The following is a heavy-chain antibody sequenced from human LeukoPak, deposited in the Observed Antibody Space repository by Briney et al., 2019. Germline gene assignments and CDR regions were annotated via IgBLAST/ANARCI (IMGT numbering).Heavy chain of an antibody. V-gene: IGHV1-8*01. J-gene: IGHJ4*02. D-gene: IGHD6-13*01. Sequence: ASVKVSCKASGYTFTIYDINWVRHATGQGLEWMGWMNPNSGNTGYAQKFQGRVTMTRNTSISTAYMELSSLRSEDTAVYYCARVGLRSSSWYGYWGQGTLVTVSS. CDR2: MNPNSGNT. CDR1: GYTFTIYD. CDR3: ARVGLRSSSWYGY.